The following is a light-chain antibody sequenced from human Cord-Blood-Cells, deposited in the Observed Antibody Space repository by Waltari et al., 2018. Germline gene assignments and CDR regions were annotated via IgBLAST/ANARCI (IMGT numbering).Light chain of an antibody. Sequence: DIQMTESPSSMFASVGDRVTITCQASQDISNYLNWYQQKPGKAPKLLIYDASNLETGVPSRFSGSGSGTDFTFTISSLQPEDIATYYCQQYDNLPFTFGPGTKVDTK. V-gene: IGKV1-33*01. CDR3: QQYDNLPFT. J-gene: IGKJ3*01. CDR2: DAS. CDR1: QDISNY.